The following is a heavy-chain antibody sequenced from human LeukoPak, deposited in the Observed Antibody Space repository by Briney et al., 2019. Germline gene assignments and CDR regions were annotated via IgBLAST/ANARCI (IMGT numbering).Heavy chain of an antibody. Sequence: GGSLRLSCAASGFTFSSYEMNWVRQAPGKGLEWVSYISSSGSTIYYADSVKGRFTISRDNAKNTLYLQMNSLRAEDTAVYHCARDFMYNVNCAGCWGQGTLVTVSS. V-gene: IGHV3-48*03. J-gene: IGHJ4*02. CDR1: GFTFSSYE. CDR3: ARDFMYNVNCAGC. D-gene: IGHD1-14*01. CDR2: ISSSGSTI.